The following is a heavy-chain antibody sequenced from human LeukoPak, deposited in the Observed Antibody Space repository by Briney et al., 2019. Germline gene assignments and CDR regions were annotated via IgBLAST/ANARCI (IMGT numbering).Heavy chain of an antibody. D-gene: IGHD6-19*01. J-gene: IGHJ5*02. Sequence: PSETLSLTCTVSGGSISSYYWSWIRQPPGKGLEWIGYIYYSGSTNYNPSLKSRVTISVDTSKNQFSLKLSSVTAADTAVYYCARAQQWLVNWFDPWGQGTLVTVPS. CDR1: GGSISSYY. V-gene: IGHV4-59*01. CDR2: IYYSGST. CDR3: ARAQQWLVNWFDP.